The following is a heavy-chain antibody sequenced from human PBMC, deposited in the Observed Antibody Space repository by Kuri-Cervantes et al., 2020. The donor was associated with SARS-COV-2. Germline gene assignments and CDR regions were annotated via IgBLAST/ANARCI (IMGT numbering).Heavy chain of an antibody. V-gene: IGHV3-33*08. D-gene: IGHD5-18*01. CDR3: ARVSLTAMVP. Sequence: LSLTCAASGFTFSSYGMHWVRQAPGKGLEWVAVIWYGGSNKYYADSVKGRFTISRDNAKNSLYLQMNSLRAEDTAVYYCARVSLTAMVPWGQGTLVTVSS. CDR2: IWYGGSNK. J-gene: IGHJ5*02. CDR1: GFTFSSYG.